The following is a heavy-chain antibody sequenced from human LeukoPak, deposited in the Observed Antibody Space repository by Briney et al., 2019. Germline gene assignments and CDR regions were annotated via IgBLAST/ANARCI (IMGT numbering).Heavy chain of an antibody. V-gene: IGHV1-18*01. D-gene: IGHD5-24*01. CDR3: ARAVEMATMGDDY. Sequence: GASVKVSCKASGGTFSSYAISWVRQAPGQGLEWMGWISAYNGNTNYAQRLQGRVTMTTDTSTSTAYMELRSLRSDDTAVYYCARAVEMATMGDDYWGQGTLVTVSS. CDR1: GGTFSSYA. CDR2: ISAYNGNT. J-gene: IGHJ4*02.